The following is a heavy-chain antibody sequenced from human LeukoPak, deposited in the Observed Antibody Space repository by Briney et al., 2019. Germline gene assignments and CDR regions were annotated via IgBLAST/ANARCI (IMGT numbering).Heavy chain of an antibody. Sequence: GGSLRLSCAASGFTFSSYAMHWVRQAPGKGLEWVAVISYDGSNKYYADSVKGRFTISRDNSKNTLYLQMNSLRAEDTAVYYCARSQLIWFGELLQPQGMDVWGKGTTVTVSS. D-gene: IGHD3-10*01. J-gene: IGHJ6*04. CDR2: ISYDGSNK. CDR3: ARSQLIWFGELLQPQGMDV. CDR1: GFTFSSYA. V-gene: IGHV3-30-3*01.